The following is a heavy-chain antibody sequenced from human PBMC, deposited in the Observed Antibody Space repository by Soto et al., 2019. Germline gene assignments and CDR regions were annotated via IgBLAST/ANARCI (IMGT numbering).Heavy chain of an antibody. CDR3: ARDRSYYDILTPNNPFDY. CDR1: GYTFTSYA. V-gene: IGHV1-3*01. Sequence: ASVKVSCKASGYTFTSYAMHWVRQAPGQRLEWMGWINAGNGNTKYSQKFQGRVTITADKSTSTAYMELSSLRSEDTAVYYCARDRSYYDILTPNNPFDYWGQGTLVTVSS. J-gene: IGHJ4*02. D-gene: IGHD3-9*01. CDR2: INAGNGNT.